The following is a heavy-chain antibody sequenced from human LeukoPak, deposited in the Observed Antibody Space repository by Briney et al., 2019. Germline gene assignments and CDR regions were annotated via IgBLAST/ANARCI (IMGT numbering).Heavy chain of an antibody. J-gene: IGHJ5*02. Sequence: PSETLSLTCTVSGGSVSSYYWSWIRQPAGKGLEWMAYFYYSGSTKYNPYLKSRVTISLDRSKNQFSLKQRSVTAADTAVYYCARLQVHCGGDCYTRWFDPWGQGTLVTVSS. V-gene: IGHV4-59*08. CDR2: FYYSGST. D-gene: IGHD2-21*02. CDR1: GGSVSSYY. CDR3: ARLQVHCGGDCYTRWFDP.